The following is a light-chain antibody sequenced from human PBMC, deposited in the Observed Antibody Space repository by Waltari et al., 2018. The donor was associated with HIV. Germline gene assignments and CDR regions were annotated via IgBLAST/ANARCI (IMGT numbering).Light chain of an antibody. Sequence: EIVVTQSPALLSVSPWKAVIFSCQTSESIRDKLVWYQQKPGRAPRVIISEATVRDTGVPSRFRGSGFGTDFTLTISDLPSEDVGVYFCTQYTDWPQISFGGGTTVEMK. CDR1: ESIRDK. J-gene: IGKJ4*01. V-gene: IGKV3-15*01. CDR2: EAT. CDR3: TQYTDWPQIS.